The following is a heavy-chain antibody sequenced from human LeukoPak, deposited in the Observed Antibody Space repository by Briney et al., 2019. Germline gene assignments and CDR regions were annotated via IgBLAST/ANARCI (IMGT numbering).Heavy chain of an antibody. V-gene: IGHV4-61*02. CDR2: IYTSGST. CDR1: GGSISSGSYY. Sequence: SQTLSLTCTVSGGSISSGSYYWSWIRQPAGKGLGWIGRIYTSGSTNYNPSLKSRVTISVYTSKNQFSLKLSSVTAADTAVYYCASAGYSDAFDIWGQGTMVTVSS. J-gene: IGHJ3*02. CDR3: ASAGYSDAFDI. D-gene: IGHD5-18*01.